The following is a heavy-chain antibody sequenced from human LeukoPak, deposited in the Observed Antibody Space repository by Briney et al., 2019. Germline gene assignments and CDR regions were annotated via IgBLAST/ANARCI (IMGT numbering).Heavy chain of an antibody. CDR1: GFTFSSYV. V-gene: IGHV3-33*01. CDR3: ARDLGNWGWNDF. J-gene: IGHJ4*02. Sequence: PGRSLRLSRAASGFTFSSYVMHWVRQAPGKGLEGVAVIWYDGFNKYYADSVKGRFTIYRDNSKNTQYLQMNSLRGEDTAVYYCARDLGNWGWNDFWGQGTLVTVSS. CDR2: IWYDGFNK. D-gene: IGHD7-27*01.